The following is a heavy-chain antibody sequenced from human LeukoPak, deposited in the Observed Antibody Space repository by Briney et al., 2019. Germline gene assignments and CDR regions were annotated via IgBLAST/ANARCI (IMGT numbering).Heavy chain of an antibody. CDR2: IYYSGST. J-gene: IGHJ6*02. V-gene: IGHV4-59*08. CDR3: ARTKGAYDGYYYYGMDV. CDR1: GGSISSYY. D-gene: IGHD1-1*01. Sequence: SETLSLTCTVSGGSISSYYWSWIRQPPGKGLEWIGYIYYSGSTNSNPSLKSRVTISVDTSKNQFSLKLSSVTAADTAVYYCARTKGAYDGYYYYGMDVWGQGTTVTVSS.